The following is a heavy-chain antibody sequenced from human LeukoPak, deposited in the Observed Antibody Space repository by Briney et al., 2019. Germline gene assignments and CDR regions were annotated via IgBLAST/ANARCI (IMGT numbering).Heavy chain of an antibody. CDR2: ISGSGGST. Sequence: GGSLRLSCAASGFTFSSYAMSWVRQAPGKGLEWVSAISGSGGSTYYADSVKGRFTISRDNSKNTLYLQMNSLRAEDTAVYYCAKAVLLRFGELLPSPYLDYWGQGTLVIVSS. D-gene: IGHD3-10*01. V-gene: IGHV3-23*01. J-gene: IGHJ4*02. CDR1: GFTFSSYA. CDR3: AKAVLLRFGELLPSPYLDY.